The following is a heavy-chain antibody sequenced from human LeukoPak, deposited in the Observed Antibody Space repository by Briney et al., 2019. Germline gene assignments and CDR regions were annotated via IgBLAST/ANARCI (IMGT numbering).Heavy chain of an antibody. J-gene: IGHJ4*02. CDR1: VYKSTHHV. Sequence: GASVKVSLTCAVYKSTHHVSRHVQEATGQGLEWMGWMNPSSGNTGYAQKFQGRVTITRNTSTSTKCMQMRSLRSDETTVYYCATSGDSLYISGANTIGNYFVYRGEGTLVTVSS. V-gene: IGHV1-8*03. CDR3: ATSGDSLYISGANTIGNYFVY. CDR2: MNPSSGNT. D-gene: IGHD4/OR15-4a*01.